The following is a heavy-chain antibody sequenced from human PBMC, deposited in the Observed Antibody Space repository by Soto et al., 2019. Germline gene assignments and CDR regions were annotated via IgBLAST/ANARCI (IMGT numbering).Heavy chain of an antibody. Sequence: EVQLLESGGGLVQPGGSPRLSCAASGFTFSSYAMSWVRQAPGKGLEWVSAISGSGGSTFYADSVKGRFSISRDNSKNTLYLQMNTLRAEDTALYYCAKDRISYMDVWGKGTTVTVSS. CDR3: AKDRISYMDV. D-gene: IGHD2-15*01. V-gene: IGHV3-23*01. CDR2: ISGSGGST. J-gene: IGHJ6*03. CDR1: GFTFSSYA.